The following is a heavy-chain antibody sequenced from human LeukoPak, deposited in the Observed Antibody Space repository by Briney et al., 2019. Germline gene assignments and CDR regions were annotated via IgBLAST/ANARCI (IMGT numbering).Heavy chain of an antibody. CDR2: IYYSGST. V-gene: IGHV4-39*01. CDR1: GGSISSSSYY. J-gene: IGHJ3*02. D-gene: IGHD3-22*01. Sequence: SETLSLTCTVSGGSISSSSYYWGWISQPPGKGLEWIGSIYYSGSTYYNPSLKSRVTISVDTSKNQFSLKLSSVTAADTAVYYCARRTDYYDSSGYSVAFDIWGQGTMVTVSS. CDR3: ARRTDYYDSSGYSVAFDI.